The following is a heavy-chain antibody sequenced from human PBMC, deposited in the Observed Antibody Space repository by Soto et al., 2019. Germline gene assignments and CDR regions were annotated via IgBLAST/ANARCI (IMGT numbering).Heavy chain of an antibody. D-gene: IGHD3-3*01. J-gene: IGHJ4*02. CDR1: GDSVSSVGFH. Sequence: SETLSLTCTGSGDSVSSVGFHWAWLRRPPGKGLEWIGYIYNGGSTYYRPSLESRMHMSLGATRNHYSLRLTSVTAADTAVYFCARAPVGLDTISYFDYWGQGQLVTVSS. V-gene: IGHV4-30-4*01. CDR2: IYNGGST. CDR3: ARAPVGLDTISYFDY.